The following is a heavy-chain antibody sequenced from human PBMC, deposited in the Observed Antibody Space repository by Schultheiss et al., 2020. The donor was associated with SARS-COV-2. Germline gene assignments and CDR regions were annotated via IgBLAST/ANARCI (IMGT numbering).Heavy chain of an antibody. V-gene: IGHV1-2*02. Sequence: ASVKVSCKASGYTFTGYYMHWVRQAPGQGLEWMGWINPNSGGTNYAQKFQGRVTMTRDTSISTAYMELSRLRSDDTAVYYCARVFGRGSSSSVGDYYYYGMDVWGQGTTVTVAS. CDR2: INPNSGGT. D-gene: IGHD6-6*01. J-gene: IGHJ6*02. CDR1: GYTFTGYY. CDR3: ARVFGRGSSSSVGDYYYYGMDV.